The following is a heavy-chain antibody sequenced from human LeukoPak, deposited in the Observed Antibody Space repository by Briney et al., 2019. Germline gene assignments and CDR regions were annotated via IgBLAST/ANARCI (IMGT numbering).Heavy chain of an antibody. V-gene: IGHV5-51*01. CDR2: IYPGDSDT. CDR3: ARLGNPPLAY. CDR1: GYNFAIYW. J-gene: IGHJ4*02. Sequence: SGESLQISSKGSGYNFAIYWIGWVRLMPGKGLEWMGIIYPGDSDTRYSPSFQGQVTISADKSMSTASLQWSSLKASDTAIYYCARLGNPPLAYWGQGTLVTVSS. D-gene: IGHD4-23*01.